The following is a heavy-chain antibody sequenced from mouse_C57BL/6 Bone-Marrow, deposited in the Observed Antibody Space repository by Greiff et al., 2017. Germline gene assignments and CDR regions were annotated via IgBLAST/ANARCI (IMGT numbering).Heavy chain of an antibody. CDR3: AVYYGNPWFAY. Sequence: QVQLQQPGAELVMPGASVKLSCKASGYTFTSYWMHWVKQRPGQGLEWIGEIDPSDSYTNYNQKFKGKSTLTADKSSSTAYMQLSSLTSEDSAVYYCAVYYGNPWFAYWGQGTLVTVSA. V-gene: IGHV1-69*01. CDR1: GYTFTSYW. D-gene: IGHD2-1*01. CDR2: IDPSDSYT. J-gene: IGHJ3*01.